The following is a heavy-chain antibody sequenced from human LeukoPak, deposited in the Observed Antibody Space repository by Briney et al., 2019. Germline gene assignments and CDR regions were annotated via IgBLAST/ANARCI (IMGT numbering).Heavy chain of an antibody. CDR2: IYYSGMT. V-gene: IGHV4-59*01. Sequence: PSETLSLTCTISGGSIRSSNWRWIRQPPGKGLEWIGYIYYSGMTNYNPSLKSRVTISLDTSKNQFSLKLSSVTAADTAVYYCASADYDDYYIDFWGQGTLVTVSS. J-gene: IGHJ4*02. CDR1: GGSIRSSN. D-gene: IGHD4-17*01. CDR3: ASADYDDYYIDF.